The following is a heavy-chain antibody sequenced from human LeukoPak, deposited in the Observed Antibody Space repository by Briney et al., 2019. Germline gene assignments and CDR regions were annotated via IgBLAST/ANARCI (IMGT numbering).Heavy chain of an antibody. Sequence: GASVSLSCGVSGYTLTELSMHWVPQAPGKGLEWVGDFAHEGGETLYAQNLQGRVTITEDTPTDTVYMELRSLRSEVTAVEYGATWSRWESRDYWGQGTLVTVSS. CDR1: GYTLTELS. D-gene: IGHD1-26*01. CDR2: FAHEGGET. V-gene: IGHV1-24*01. CDR3: ATWSRWESRDY. J-gene: IGHJ4*02.